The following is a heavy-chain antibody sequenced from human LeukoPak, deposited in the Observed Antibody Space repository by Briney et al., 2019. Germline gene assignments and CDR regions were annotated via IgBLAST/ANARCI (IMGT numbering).Heavy chain of an antibody. D-gene: IGHD6-19*01. J-gene: IGHJ4*02. CDR3: ARIWRYSSGWVFDY. CDR2: IYHSGNT. CDR1: GYSISSGYY. V-gene: IGHV4-38-2*02. Sequence: SETLSLTCTVSGYSISSGYYWGWIRQPPGKGLEWIGSIYHSGNTYYNPSLKSRVTISVDTSKNQFSLKVSSVTAADTAVYYCARIWRYSSGWVFDYWGPGTLVTVPS.